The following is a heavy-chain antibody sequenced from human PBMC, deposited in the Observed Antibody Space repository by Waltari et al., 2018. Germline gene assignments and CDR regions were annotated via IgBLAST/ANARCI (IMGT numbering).Heavy chain of an antibody. Sequence: EVQLVESGGGLVQPGGSLRLSCAASGMTFTTYSMNWVRQDPGKGLEWISYVSGDSGYIYYADSVRGRFTISRDNAQNSMYLQMNNLRADDTAVYYCAGIRRGFWFFDLWGRGTLVTVSS. J-gene: IGHJ2*01. CDR2: VSGDSGYI. V-gene: IGHV3-48*04. CDR1: GMTFTTYS. D-gene: IGHD3-10*01. CDR3: AGIRRGFWFFDL.